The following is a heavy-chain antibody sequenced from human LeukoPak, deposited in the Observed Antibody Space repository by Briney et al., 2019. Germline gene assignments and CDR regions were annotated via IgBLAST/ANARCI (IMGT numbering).Heavy chain of an antibody. V-gene: IGHV1-18*01. CDR1: GCTLTSYG. CDR2: ISAYNGNT. D-gene: IGHD6-19*01. Sequence: ASVKVSCKASGCTLTSYGISWVRQAPGRGLEWMGWISAYNGNTNYAQKLQGRVTMTTDTSTSTAYMELRSLRSDDTAVYYCARGRGGGQWLANFDYWGQGTLVTVSS. CDR3: ARGRGGGQWLANFDY. J-gene: IGHJ4*02.